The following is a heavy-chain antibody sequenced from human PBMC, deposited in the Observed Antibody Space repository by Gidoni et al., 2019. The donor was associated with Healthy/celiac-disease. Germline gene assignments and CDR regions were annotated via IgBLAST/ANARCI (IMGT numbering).Heavy chain of an antibody. Sequence: QVQLQESGPGLVKPSQTLSLPCTVSGGSISSGGYYWSWIRQHPGKVLEWIGYIYYSGSTYYNPSLKSRVTISVDTSKNQFSLKLSSVTAADTAVYYCARPSGSSRSRGAFDIWGQGTMVTVSS. CDR3: ARPSGSSRSRGAFDI. V-gene: IGHV4-31*03. CDR1: GGSISSGGYY. J-gene: IGHJ3*02. CDR2: IYYSGST. D-gene: IGHD2-15*01.